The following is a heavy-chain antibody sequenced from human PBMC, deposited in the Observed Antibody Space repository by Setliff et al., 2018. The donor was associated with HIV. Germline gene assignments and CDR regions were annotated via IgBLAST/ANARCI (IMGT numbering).Heavy chain of an antibody. CDR3: ARGGTSSNWFGP. D-gene: IGHD2-2*01. V-gene: IGHV4-59*02. J-gene: IGHJ5*02. CDR2: IYNSVTT. CDR1: GASVNYNT. Sequence: PSETLSLTCSVSGASVNYNTWSWIRQAPGKGRQWIGFIYNSVTTNYNPSLKSRATISLNTSKNQFSLKLTSVTAADTAVYYCARGGTSSNWFGPWGQGTLVTVSS.